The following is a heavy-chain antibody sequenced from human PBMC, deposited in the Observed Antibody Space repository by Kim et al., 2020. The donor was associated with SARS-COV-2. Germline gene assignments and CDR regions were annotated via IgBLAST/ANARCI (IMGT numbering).Heavy chain of an antibody. D-gene: IGHD6-19*01. Sequence: GGSLRLSCAASGFTFSSYWMTWVRQAPGKGLEWVANIKHDGNHKYYVDSVKGRFTISRDNAKNSLYLQMNSLRAEDTAVYYCAKDGARNSSGKDAFDIWGQGTMVTVSS. CDR1: GFTFSSYW. CDR2: IKHDGNHK. V-gene: IGHV3-7*01. CDR3: AKDGARNSSGKDAFDI. J-gene: IGHJ3*02.